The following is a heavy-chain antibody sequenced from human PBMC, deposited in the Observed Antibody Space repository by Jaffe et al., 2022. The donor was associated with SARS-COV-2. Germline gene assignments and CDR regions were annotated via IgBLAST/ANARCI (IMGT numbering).Heavy chain of an antibody. Sequence: EVHLLQSGGGLVQPGGSLRLSCTASGFSFSSYAMSWVRQAPGKGLEWVSGISDSGYTINSPDSVKGRFTISRDNSKNTLYLEMTSLRADDTALYYCTKDHLKQPGAFHIWGQGTMVTVSS. J-gene: IGHJ3*02. CDR2: ISDSGYTI. V-gene: IGHV3-23*01. D-gene: IGHD6-13*01. CDR1: GFSFSSYA. CDR3: TKDHLKQPGAFHI.